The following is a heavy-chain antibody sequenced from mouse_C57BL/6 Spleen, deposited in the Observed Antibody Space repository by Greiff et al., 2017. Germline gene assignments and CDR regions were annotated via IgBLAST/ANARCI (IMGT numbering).Heavy chain of an antibody. J-gene: IGHJ4*01. CDR1: GYTFTSYG. D-gene: IGHD2-3*01. CDR2: IYPRSGNT. V-gene: IGHV1-81*01. CDR3: ARRWLLRRDAMDY. Sequence: QVQLKESGAELARPGASVKLSCKASGYTFTSYGISWVKQRTGQGLEWIGEIYPRSGNTYYNEKFKGKATLTADKSSSTAYMELRSLTSEDSAVYFCARRWLLRRDAMDYWGQGTSVTVSS.